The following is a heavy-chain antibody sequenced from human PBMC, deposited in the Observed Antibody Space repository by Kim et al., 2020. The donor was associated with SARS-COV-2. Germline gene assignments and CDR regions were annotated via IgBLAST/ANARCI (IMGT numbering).Heavy chain of an antibody. CDR3: AKFFQGGRSQWLVRVYDAFDN. CDR1: GFTFSSYA. J-gene: IGHJ3*02. V-gene: IGHV3-23*01. CDR2: ISGSGGST. D-gene: IGHD6-19*01. Sequence: GGSLRLSCAASGFTFSSYAMSWVRQAPGKGLEWVSAISGSGGSTYYADSVKGRFTISRDNSKNTLYLQMNSLRAEDTAVYYCAKFFQGGRSQWLVRVYDAFDNWGKGTMVTVSS.